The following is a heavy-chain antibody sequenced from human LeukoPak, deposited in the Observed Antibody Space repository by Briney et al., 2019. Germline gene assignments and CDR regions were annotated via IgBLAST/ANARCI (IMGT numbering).Heavy chain of an antibody. V-gene: IGHV3-49*03. CDR2: IRSKAYGGTT. D-gene: IGHD3-22*01. CDR1: GFTFGEYA. J-gene: IGHJ4*02. Sequence: GGSLRLSCTASGFTFGEYAMSWFRQAPREGLGWVCFIRSKAYGGTTEYAASVKGRFTISRDDSKSIAYLQMNSLKTEDTAVYYCTAAGRYYDSSGYYSWGQGTLVTVSS. CDR3: TAAGRYYDSSGYYS.